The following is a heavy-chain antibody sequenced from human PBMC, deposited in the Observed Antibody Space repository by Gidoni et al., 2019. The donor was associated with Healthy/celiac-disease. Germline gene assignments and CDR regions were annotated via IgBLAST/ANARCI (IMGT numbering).Heavy chain of an antibody. CDR2: IYYSGST. CDR1: GGSISSSSYY. V-gene: IGHV4-39*01. D-gene: IGHD3-10*01. Sequence: QLQLQESGPGLVKPPETLSLTCTVSGGSISSSSYYWGWIRQPPGKGLEWIGSIYYSGSTYYNPSLKSRVTISVDTSKNQFSLKLSSVTAADTAVYYCARSGSYNNWFDPWGQGTLVTVSS. CDR3: ARSGSYNNWFDP. J-gene: IGHJ5*02.